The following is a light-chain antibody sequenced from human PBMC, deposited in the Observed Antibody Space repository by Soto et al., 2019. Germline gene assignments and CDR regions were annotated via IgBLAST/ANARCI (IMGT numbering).Light chain of an antibody. Sequence: QSALTQPASVSGSPGQSIAISCTGTSSDVGAYNYVSWYQQHPGKAPKLMIYEVNKRPSGVSYRCSGSKSGNTASLTISGLQAEDEADYYCNSYTTSSTVIFGGGTKLTVL. CDR1: SSDVGAYNY. V-gene: IGLV2-14*01. CDR2: EVN. CDR3: NSYTTSSTVI. J-gene: IGLJ2*01.